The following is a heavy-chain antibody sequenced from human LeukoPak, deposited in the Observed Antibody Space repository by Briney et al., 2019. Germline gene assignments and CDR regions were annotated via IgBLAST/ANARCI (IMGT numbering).Heavy chain of an antibody. Sequence: GGSLRLSCAVSGFTFSSYWMSWVRQAPGKGLEWVASINHNGNVNYYVDSVKGRFTISRDNAKSSLYLQMSNLRAEDTAVYFCARGGGLDVWGQGATVTVSS. D-gene: IGHD3-16*01. CDR3: ARGGGLDV. V-gene: IGHV3-7*03. CDR1: GFTFSSYW. J-gene: IGHJ6*02. CDR2: INHNGNVN.